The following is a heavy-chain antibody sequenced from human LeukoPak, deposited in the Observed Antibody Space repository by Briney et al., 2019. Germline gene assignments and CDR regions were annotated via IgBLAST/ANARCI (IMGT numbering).Heavy chain of an antibody. V-gene: IGHV1-18*01. CDR3: ARVGQVVTATQGSFDY. CDR1: GYTFTSYG. Sequence: GASVKVSCKASGYTFTSYGISWVRQAPGQGLEWMGWISAYNGNTNYAQKLQGRVTITTDTSTSTAYMELRSLRSDDTAVYYCARVGQVVTATQGSFDYWGQGTLVTVSS. D-gene: IGHD2-21*02. J-gene: IGHJ4*02. CDR2: ISAYNGNT.